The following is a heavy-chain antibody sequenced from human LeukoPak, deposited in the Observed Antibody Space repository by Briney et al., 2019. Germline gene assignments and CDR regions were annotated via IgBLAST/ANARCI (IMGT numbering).Heavy chain of an antibody. CDR2: INPSGGST. J-gene: IGHJ4*02. CDR1: GYTFTSYY. Sequence: VASVKVSCKASGYTFTSYYMHGVRQAPGQGLEWMGIINPSGGSTSYAQKFQGRLTLTRDTSASTVSMELSSLRSEDTAVYYCARSGHIRLWDLPSPFDFWGQGTLVTVSS. CDR3: ARSGHIRLWDLPSPFDF. D-gene: IGHD1-26*01. V-gene: IGHV1-46*01.